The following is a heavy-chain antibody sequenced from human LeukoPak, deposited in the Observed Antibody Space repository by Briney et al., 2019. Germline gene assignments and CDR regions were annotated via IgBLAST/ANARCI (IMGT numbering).Heavy chain of an antibody. CDR2: IGWNSGSI. Sequence: GGSLRLSCAASGFTFDDYAMHWVRQAPGKGLEWVSGIGWNSGSIGYADSVKGRFTISRDNAKNSLYLQMNSLRAEDTALYYCAKDINYGGNPAAFGYWGQGTLVTVSS. CDR3: AKDINYGGNPAAFGY. D-gene: IGHD4-23*01. CDR1: GFTFDDYA. J-gene: IGHJ4*02. V-gene: IGHV3-9*01.